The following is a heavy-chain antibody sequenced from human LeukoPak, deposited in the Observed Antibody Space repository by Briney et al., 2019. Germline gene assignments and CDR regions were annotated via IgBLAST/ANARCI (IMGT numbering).Heavy chain of an antibody. V-gene: IGHV3-7*01. CDR2: IRGDGSDK. Sequence: GGSLRLSCVASGFTFSNYWMTWVRQASGKGLEWVAKIRGDGSDKYYVDSVNGGLTVSRDNTQNSLYLQMNSLRAEDTAVYYCARDMITFGGVGFDYWGQGTLVTVSS. CDR1: GFTFSNYW. D-gene: IGHD3-16*01. J-gene: IGHJ4*02. CDR3: ARDMITFGGVGFDY.